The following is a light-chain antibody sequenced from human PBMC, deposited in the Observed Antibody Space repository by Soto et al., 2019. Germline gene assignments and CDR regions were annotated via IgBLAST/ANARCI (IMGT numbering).Light chain of an antibody. V-gene: IGLV2-11*01. CDR1: SSDVGGYYY. CDR2: VVS. CDR3: CSYAARYTYV. Sequence: QSALTQPRSVSGSPGQSVTISCTGTSSDVGGYYYVSWFQQHPGKAPKLMIYVVSKRPSGVPDRFSGSKSGNTASLAISGLQAEDEADYYCCSYAARYTYVFGSGTKLTVL. J-gene: IGLJ1*01.